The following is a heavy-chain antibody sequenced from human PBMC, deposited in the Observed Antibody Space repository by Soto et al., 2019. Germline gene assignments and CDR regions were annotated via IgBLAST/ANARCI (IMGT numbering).Heavy chain of an antibody. CDR2: IIPIFGTE. CDR3: STSVYCSTTRCYYYYGLDV. D-gene: IGHD2-2*01. CDR1: GGTFSSHS. Sequence: QVQLVQSGAEVKKPGSSVKVSCKVSGGTFSSHSINWVRQAPGQGPEWMGGIIPIFGTENYAQKFQGRVTITADESTRTACMELSSLTSEDTALYYCSTSVYCSTTRCYYYYGLDVWGQGTTVIVSS. J-gene: IGHJ6*02. V-gene: IGHV1-69*01.